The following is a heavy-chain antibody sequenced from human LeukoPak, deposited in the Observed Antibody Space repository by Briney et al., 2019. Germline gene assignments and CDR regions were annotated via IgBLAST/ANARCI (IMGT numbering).Heavy chain of an antibody. CDR1: GGSISSISYY. V-gene: IGHV4-39*01. Sequence: PSETLSLTCTVSGGSISSISYYWGWIRQPPGKGLEWIGSMYHNGSTYYNPSLKSRVTISVDTSKNQFSLKLTSVTAADTAVYYCARHPSGRMWLQQGGWFDPWGQGTLVTVSS. J-gene: IGHJ5*02. CDR3: ARHPSGRMWLQQGGWFDP. D-gene: IGHD5-24*01. CDR2: MYHNGST.